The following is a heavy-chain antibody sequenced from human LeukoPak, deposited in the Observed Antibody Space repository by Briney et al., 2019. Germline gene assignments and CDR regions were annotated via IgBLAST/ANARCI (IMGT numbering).Heavy chain of an antibody. Sequence: PGGSLRLSCAASGFTFSSYEMNWVRQAPGKGQEWVSYISTSGSPIYYGNSVKGRFTISRDNAKNSLYLQMNSLRAEDTALYYCARRGFYDTSGYLFDHWGQGTLVTVSS. V-gene: IGHV3-48*03. CDR2: ISTSGSPI. J-gene: IGHJ4*02. CDR1: GFTFSSYE. CDR3: ARRGFYDTSGYLFDH. D-gene: IGHD3-22*01.